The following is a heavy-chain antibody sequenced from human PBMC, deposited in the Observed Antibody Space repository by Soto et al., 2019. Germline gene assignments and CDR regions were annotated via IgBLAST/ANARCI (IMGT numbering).Heavy chain of an antibody. V-gene: IGHV4-39*01. Sequence: QLQLQESGPGLVKPSETLSLTCTVSGGSISSSSYYWGWIRQPPGKGLEWIGSIYYSGSTSYNPSLKTRVTISVDTSKNQFSLKLSSVTAADTAVYYCAITPPVVATITGYDYWGQGTLVTVSS. CDR1: GGSISSSSYY. CDR3: AITPPVVATITGYDY. CDR2: IYYSGST. D-gene: IGHD5-12*01. J-gene: IGHJ4*02.